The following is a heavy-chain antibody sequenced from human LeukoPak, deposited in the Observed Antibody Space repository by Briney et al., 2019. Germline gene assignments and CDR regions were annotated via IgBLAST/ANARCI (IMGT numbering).Heavy chain of an antibody. D-gene: IGHD6-13*01. CDR2: IYYSGSI. CDR1: GGSISSYY. J-gene: IGHJ4*02. CDR3: ARWWLAAAGFDY. V-gene: IGHV4-59*08. Sequence: SETLSLTCTVSGGSISSYYWSWIRQPPGKGLEWIGYIYYSGSINYNPSLKSRVTISVDTSKNQFSLKLSSVTAADTAVYYCARWWLAAAGFDYWGQGTLVTVSS.